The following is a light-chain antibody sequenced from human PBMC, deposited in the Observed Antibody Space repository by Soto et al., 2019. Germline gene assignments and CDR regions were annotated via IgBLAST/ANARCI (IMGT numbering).Light chain of an antibody. J-gene: IGKJ4*01. CDR3: QQRINWPLT. CDR2: DAS. CDR1: QNVNTY. V-gene: IGKV3-11*01. Sequence: EVVWTPSPATPSLSPGKRAPLPFKASQNVNTYIAWYQHKPGQAPRLLIYDASNRATALPPRFSGSGSGTDFTFTISSLEPEDSGVYYCQQRINWPLTFGGGTKVAIK.